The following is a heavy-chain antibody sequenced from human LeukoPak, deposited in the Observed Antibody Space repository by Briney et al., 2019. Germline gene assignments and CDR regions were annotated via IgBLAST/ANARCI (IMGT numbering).Heavy chain of an antibody. CDR3: ARERLGEYYDSSGSPAPNAFDI. V-gene: IGHV4-30-4*08. CDR2: IYYSGST. Sequence: PSQTLSLTCTVSGGSISSGDYYWSWIRQPPGKGLEWIGYIYYSGSTDYNPSLKSRVTISVDTSKNQFSLKLSSVTAADTAVYYCARERLGEYYDSSGSPAPNAFDIWGQGTMVTVSS. J-gene: IGHJ3*02. D-gene: IGHD3-22*01. CDR1: GGSISSGDYY.